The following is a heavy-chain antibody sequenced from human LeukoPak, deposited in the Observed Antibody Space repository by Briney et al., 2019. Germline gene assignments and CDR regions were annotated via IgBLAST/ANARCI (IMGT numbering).Heavy chain of an antibody. CDR1: GFNFRSYG. CDR2: ISYDGGNK. V-gene: IGHV3-30*18. Sequence: GGSLRLSCAASGFNFRSYGMHWVRQAPGKGLEGVAVISYDGGNKYYADSVKGRFTISRDNSKNTLYLQMNSLRAEDTAVYYCAKDLTGTTRDYYYGMDVWGQGTTVTVSS. CDR3: AKDLTGTTRDYYYGMDV. J-gene: IGHJ6*02. D-gene: IGHD1-20*01.